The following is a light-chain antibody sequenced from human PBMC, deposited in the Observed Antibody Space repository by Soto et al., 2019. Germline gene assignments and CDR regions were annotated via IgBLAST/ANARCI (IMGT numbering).Light chain of an antibody. J-gene: IGKJ5*01. Sequence: GDRVTITCRASQTISSWLAWYQQIPGKAPKLLIYDASNLESGVPSRFSGSGSGTEFTLTISSLQPEEFATYYCLQHNSYPITFGRGTRLEIK. CDR3: LQHNSYPIT. CDR1: QTISSW. CDR2: DAS. V-gene: IGKV1-5*01.